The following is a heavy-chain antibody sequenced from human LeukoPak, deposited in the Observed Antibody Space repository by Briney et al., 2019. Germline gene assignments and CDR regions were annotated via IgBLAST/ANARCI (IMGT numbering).Heavy chain of an antibody. Sequence: PGGSLRLSCVASGFTFSRFYMTWVRQGPGKGLEWVANIKQDGNKKHYVDSVKGRFTISRDNAKNLLFLQMNSLRVEDTGYYFCARDILTVNDYWGQGALVTVSS. D-gene: IGHD1-14*01. J-gene: IGHJ4*02. V-gene: IGHV3-7*01. CDR2: IKQDGNKK. CDR1: GFTFSRFY. CDR3: ARDILTVNDY.